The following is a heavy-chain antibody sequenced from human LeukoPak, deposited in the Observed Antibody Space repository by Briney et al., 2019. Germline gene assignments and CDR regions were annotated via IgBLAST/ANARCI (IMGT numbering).Heavy chain of an antibody. J-gene: IGHJ4*02. Sequence: SETLSLTCSVSGASITSTSYCWGWICQPPGKGLEWIASICYSGSTYSNPSLESRVSISVDTSKSQFSLNVRDVTAADTAVYYCARFPTTTSTLAPGWGQGTLVTVSS. CDR3: ARFPTTTSTLAPG. CDR1: GASITSTSYC. CDR2: ICYSGST. V-gene: IGHV4-39*01. D-gene: IGHD1-1*01.